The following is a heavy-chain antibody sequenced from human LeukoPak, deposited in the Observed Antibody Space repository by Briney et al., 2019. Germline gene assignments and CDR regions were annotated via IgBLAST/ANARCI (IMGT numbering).Heavy chain of an antibody. J-gene: IGHJ2*01. CDR2: IIPIFGTA. CDR3: GLTTVVTPLSPDWYFDL. D-gene: IGHD4-23*01. Sequence: ASVKVSCKASGGTFSSYAISWVRQAPGQGLEWMGGIIPIFGTANYAQKFQGRVTITADESTSTAYMELSSLRSEDTAVYYCGLTTVVTPLSPDWYFDLWGRGTLVTASS. CDR1: GGTFSSYA. V-gene: IGHV1-69*13.